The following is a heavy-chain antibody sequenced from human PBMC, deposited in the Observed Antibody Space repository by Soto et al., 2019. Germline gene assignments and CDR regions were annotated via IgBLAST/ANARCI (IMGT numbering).Heavy chain of an antibody. CDR3: ARAGSGGSPTSGAFDI. Sequence: EVQLVESGGGLVQPGGSLRLCCAASGFTFSSYDMHWVRQATGKGLEWVSAIGTAGDTYYPGSVKGRFTISRENAKNSLYLQMNSLRAGDTAVYYCARAGSGGSPTSGAFDIWGQGTMVTVSS. CDR1: GFTFSSYD. CDR2: IGTAGDT. D-gene: IGHD2-15*01. J-gene: IGHJ3*02. V-gene: IGHV3-13*01.